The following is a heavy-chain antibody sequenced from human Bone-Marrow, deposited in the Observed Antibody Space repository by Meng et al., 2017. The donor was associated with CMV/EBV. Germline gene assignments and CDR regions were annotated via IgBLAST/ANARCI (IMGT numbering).Heavy chain of an antibody. CDR2: ITASGGTT. Sequence: GESLKISCAASKFTFISYAMSWVRQAPGKGLEWVSAITASGGTTYYADSVKGRFTISRDNSKNTLYLQMNSLRAEDTAVYYCAKKLEYYDSSGSFDYWGQGTLVTVSS. V-gene: IGHV3-23*01. D-gene: IGHD3-22*01. CDR1: KFTFISYA. J-gene: IGHJ4*02. CDR3: AKKLEYYDSSGSFDY.